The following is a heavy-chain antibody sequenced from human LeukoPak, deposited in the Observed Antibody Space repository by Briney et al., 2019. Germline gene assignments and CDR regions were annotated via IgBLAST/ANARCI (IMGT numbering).Heavy chain of an antibody. J-gene: IGHJ4*02. CDR3: ARVSSGYSSSWTPYYFDY. D-gene: IGHD6-13*01. CDR1: GYSISSGYY. Sequence: PSETLSLTCTVSGYSISSGYYWGWIRQPPGKGLEWIGRIYHSGSTYYNPSLKSRVTISVDTSKNQFSLKLSSVTAADTAVYYCARVSSGYSSSWTPYYFDYWGQGTLVTVSS. V-gene: IGHV4-38-2*02. CDR2: IYHSGST.